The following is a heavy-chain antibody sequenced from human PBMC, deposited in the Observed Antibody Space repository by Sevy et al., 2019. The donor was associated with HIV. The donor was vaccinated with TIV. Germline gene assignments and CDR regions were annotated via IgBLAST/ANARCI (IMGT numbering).Heavy chain of an antibody. Sequence: GGSLRLSCAASGFTFSSYSMNWVRQAPGKGLEWVSSISSSSSYIYNADSVKGRFTISGDNAKNSLYLQMNSLRAEDTAVYYCARDLSYCSSTSCLWGYKYNWFDPWGQGTLVTVSS. D-gene: IGHD2-2*01. V-gene: IGHV3-21*01. J-gene: IGHJ5*02. CDR3: ARDLSYCSSTSCLWGYKYNWFDP. CDR1: GFTFSSYS. CDR2: ISSSSSYI.